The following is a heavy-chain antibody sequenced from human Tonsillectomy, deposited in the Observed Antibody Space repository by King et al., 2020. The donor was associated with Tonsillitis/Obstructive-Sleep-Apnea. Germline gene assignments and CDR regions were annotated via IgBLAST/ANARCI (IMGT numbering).Heavy chain of an antibody. V-gene: IGHV5-51*01. CDR2: IYPGDPGP. CDR3: ASPAGATTVDGFDI. Sequence: QLVQSGAEVKKPGESLKISCKGSGYRFNSYWIGWARQMPGKGLEWMGIIYPGDPGPRYSPSFQGQVTISADKSINTAYLQWSSLKASDSAMYYCASPAGATTVDGFDIWGQGTMVTVSS. J-gene: IGHJ3*02. CDR1: GYRFNSYW. D-gene: IGHD1-26*01.